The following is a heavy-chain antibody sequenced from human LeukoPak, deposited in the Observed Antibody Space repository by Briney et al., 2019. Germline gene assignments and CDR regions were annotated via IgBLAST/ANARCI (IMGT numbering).Heavy chain of an antibody. CDR3: ASPYCGGDCYSNSNAFDI. Sequence: GGSLRLPCAASGFTVSSNYMSWVRQAPGKGLEWVSVIYSGGSTYYADSVKGRFTISRDNSKNTLYLQMNSLRAEDTAVYYCASPYCGGDCYSNSNAFDIWGQGTMVTVSS. V-gene: IGHV3-66*01. CDR2: IYSGGST. J-gene: IGHJ3*02. CDR1: GFTVSSNY. D-gene: IGHD2-21*02.